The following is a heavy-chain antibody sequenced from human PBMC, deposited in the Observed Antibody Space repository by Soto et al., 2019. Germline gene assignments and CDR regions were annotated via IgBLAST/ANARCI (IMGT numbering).Heavy chain of an antibody. CDR1: GYTFTSYY. J-gene: IGHJ6*02. CDR2: LNPSGGST. D-gene: IGHD1-1*01. Sequence: GASVKVSCKASGYTFTSYYMHWVRQAPGQGLEWMGMLNPSGGSTKYAQTFQGRVTMTRDTSTSTIYMELSSLRSEDTAVYYCARDKDNWNDEDYNYGMDVWGQGTTVTVSS. CDR3: ARDKDNWNDEDYNYGMDV. V-gene: IGHV1-46*01.